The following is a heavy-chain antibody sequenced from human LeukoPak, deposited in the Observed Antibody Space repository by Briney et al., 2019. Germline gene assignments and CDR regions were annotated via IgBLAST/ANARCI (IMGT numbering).Heavy chain of an antibody. CDR1: GYTFTSYG. CDR3: ARRFCSSVSCYDDDAFDV. J-gene: IGHJ3*01. Sequence: ASVKVSCKASGYTFTSYGISWVRQAPGQGLEWMGWISAYNGNTNYAQKLQGRVTMTTDTSTSTAYMELRSLRSDDTAVYYCARRFCSSVSCYDDDAFDVWGQGTVVTVSP. V-gene: IGHV1-18*01. D-gene: IGHD2-2*01. CDR2: ISAYNGNT.